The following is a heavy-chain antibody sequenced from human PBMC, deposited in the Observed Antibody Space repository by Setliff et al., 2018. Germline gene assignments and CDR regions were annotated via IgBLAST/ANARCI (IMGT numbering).Heavy chain of an antibody. Sequence: GALVKVSCKASGYIFTYYAIHWVRQAPGQRLEWMGWINAGNGNTKYSQKFQGRVTITRDTSASTAYMELSSLTSEDTAVYYCARVPNFWSGYLDYWGQGMLVTVSS. CDR2: INAGNGNT. V-gene: IGHV1-3*01. CDR3: ARVPNFWSGYLDY. CDR1: GYIFTYYA. J-gene: IGHJ4*02. D-gene: IGHD3-3*01.